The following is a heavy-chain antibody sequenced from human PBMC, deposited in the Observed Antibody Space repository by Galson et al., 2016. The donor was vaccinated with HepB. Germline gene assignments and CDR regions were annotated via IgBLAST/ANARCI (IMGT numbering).Heavy chain of an antibody. V-gene: IGHV3-23*01. D-gene: IGHD6-6*01. CDR1: GFTFSSYA. CDR2: ISSSGGRV. CDR3: AKDGGPEWGGSSRAPCHCDY. Sequence: SLRLSCAVSGFTFSSYAMSWVRQAPGKGLEWVSAISSSGGRVYYAYSVKGRFTVSRDNSKNTLYLQMNSLRAEDAAVYYCAKDGGPEWGGSSRAPCHCDYWGQGTLVTVSS. J-gene: IGHJ4*02.